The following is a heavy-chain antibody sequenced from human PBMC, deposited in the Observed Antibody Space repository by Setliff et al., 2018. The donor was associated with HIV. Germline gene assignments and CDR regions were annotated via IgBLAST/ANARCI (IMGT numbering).Heavy chain of an antibody. CDR1: GFTFNSYE. CDR3: ARGHQFYDICDY. V-gene: IGHV3-48*03. J-gene: IGHJ4*02. CDR2: ISSSGITR. D-gene: IGHD3-9*01. Sequence: GGSLRLSCAASGFTFNSYEMNWVRQAPGKGLEWVSYISSSGITRYYADSVKGRFTISRDNAKNSLYLQMNSLRAEDTAVYYCARGHQFYDICDYWGQGTLVTVSS.